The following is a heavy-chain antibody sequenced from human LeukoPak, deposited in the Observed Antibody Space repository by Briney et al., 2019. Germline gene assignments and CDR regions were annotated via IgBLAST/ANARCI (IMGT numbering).Heavy chain of an antibody. D-gene: IGHD3-10*01. J-gene: IGHJ4*02. CDR1: GFTFSSYG. Sequence: GGSLRLSCAASGFTFSSYGMHWVRQAPGKGLEWVAVIWYDGSNKYYADSVKGRFTISRDNSKNTLYLQMNSLRAEDTAVYYCARCYGSGSYGIDYWGQGTLVTVSS. CDR2: IWYDGSNK. V-gene: IGHV3-33*01. CDR3: ARCYGSGSYGIDY.